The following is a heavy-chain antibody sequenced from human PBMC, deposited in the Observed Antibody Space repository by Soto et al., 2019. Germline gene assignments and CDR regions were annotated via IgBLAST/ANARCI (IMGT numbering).Heavy chain of an antibody. CDR2: IYYSGST. Sequence: SETLSLACTVSGGSISSYYWSWIRQPPGKGLEWIGYIYYSGSTNYNPSLKSRVTISVDTSKNQFSLKLSSVTAADTAVYYCARVNGAAFGLLIGYYYYGIDVRAQRTTDTGSS. CDR1: GGSISSYY. D-gene: IGHD3-3*02. V-gene: IGHV4-59*01. J-gene: IGHJ6*02. CDR3: ARVNGAAFGLLIGYYYYGIDV.